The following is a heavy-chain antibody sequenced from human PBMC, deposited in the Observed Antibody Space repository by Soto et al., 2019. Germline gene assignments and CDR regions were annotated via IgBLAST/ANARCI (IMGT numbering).Heavy chain of an antibody. Sequence: QLQLQESGPGLVKPSETLSLTCTVSGGSISSSSYYWGWIRQPPGKGLEWIGSIYYSGNTYYTPSLKSRVTISVDTSKNQCSLKLSSVTAADTAVYYCARAGGRYCTGGSCQVDYWGQGTLVTVSS. V-gene: IGHV4-39*01. CDR3: ARAGGRYCTGGSCQVDY. D-gene: IGHD2-15*01. CDR1: GGSISSSSYY. CDR2: IYYSGNT. J-gene: IGHJ4*02.